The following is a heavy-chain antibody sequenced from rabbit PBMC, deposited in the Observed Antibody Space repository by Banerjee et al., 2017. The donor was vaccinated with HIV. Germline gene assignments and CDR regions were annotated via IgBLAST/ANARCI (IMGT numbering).Heavy chain of an antibody. J-gene: IGHJ4*01. D-gene: IGHD6-1*01. CDR3: ARDYNYGYDGYAPNL. CDR1: GFDFSGYG. V-gene: IGHV1S45*01. Sequence: QEQLVESGGGLVQPEGSLTLTCKASGFDFSGYGIAWVRQAPGKGLEWIGCIYIGSDSTYYASWAKGRFTISKTSSTTVTLQMTSLTAADTATYFCARDYNYGYDGYAPNLWGQGTLVTVS. CDR2: IYIGSDST.